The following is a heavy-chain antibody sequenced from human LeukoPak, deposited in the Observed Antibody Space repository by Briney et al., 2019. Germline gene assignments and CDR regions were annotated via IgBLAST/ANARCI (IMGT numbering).Heavy chain of an antibody. CDR3: ASIPGYCTNGLCPREDWFDP. CDR1: GYTFIGYY. CDR2: INPNSGGT. V-gene: IGHV1-2*02. J-gene: IGHJ5*02. D-gene: IGHD2-8*01. Sequence: ASVKVSCKASGYTFIGYYMHWVRPAPGQGLEWMGWINPNSGGTNYAQKFQGRVTMTRDTSISTAYMELSRLRSDDTAVYYCASIPGYCTNGLCPREDWFDPWGQGTRVTVSS.